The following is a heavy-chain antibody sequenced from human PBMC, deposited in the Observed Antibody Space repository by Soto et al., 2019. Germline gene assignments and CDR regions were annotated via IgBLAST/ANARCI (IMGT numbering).Heavy chain of an antibody. J-gene: IGHJ6*02. Sequence: SETLSLTCAVYGGSFSGYYWSWIRQPPGKGQEWIGNVNHSGSTNYNPSLKSRVTISVETSKSQFSLKLSSVTAADTAVYYCAGGDYYHSSGYYFYYYTMDVWGQGTTVTVSS. CDR3: AGGDYYHSSGYYFYYYTMDV. CDR1: GGSFSGYY. V-gene: IGHV4-34*01. CDR2: VNHSGST. D-gene: IGHD3-22*01.